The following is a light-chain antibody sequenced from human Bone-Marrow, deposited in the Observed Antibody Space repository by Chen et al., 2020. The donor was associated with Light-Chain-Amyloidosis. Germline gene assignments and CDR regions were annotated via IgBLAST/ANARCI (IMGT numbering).Light chain of an antibody. J-gene: IGLJ2*01. V-gene: IGLV3-25*03. CDR3: QSADSSGTYEVI. CDR2: RDT. CDR1: DLPTKY. Sequence: SYELTQPPSVSVSPAQTARITCSGDDLPTKYAYWYQQKPGPAPVLVIHRDTERPSGISERFSGSSSGTTATLTISGVQAEDEADYHWQSADSSGTYEVIFGGGTKLTVL.